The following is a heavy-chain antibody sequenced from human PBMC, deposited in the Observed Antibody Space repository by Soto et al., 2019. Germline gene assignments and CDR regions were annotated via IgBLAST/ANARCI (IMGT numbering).Heavy chain of an antibody. V-gene: IGHV4-34*01. CDR1: GGSFSGYY. D-gene: IGHD5-12*01. CDR2: INHSGST. J-gene: IGHJ5*02. CDR3: ARPSPYSGYLRRDSWFDP. Sequence: QVQLQQWGAGLLKPSETLSLTCAVYGGSFSGYYWSWIRQPPGKGLEWIGEINHSGSTNYNPSLKSRVTISVDTSKNQFSLKLSSVTAADTAVYYCARPSPYSGYLRRDSWFDPWGQGTLVTVSS.